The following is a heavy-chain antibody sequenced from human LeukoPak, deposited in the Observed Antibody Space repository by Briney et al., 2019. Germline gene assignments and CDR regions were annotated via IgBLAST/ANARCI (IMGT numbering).Heavy chain of an antibody. Sequence: ASVKVSCKASGYTFTSYAMHWVRQAPGQRLEWMGWINAGNGNTKYSQKFQGRVTITRDTSASTAYMELSSLRSEETAVYYCARVTMVRGVIRAFYIWGQGTMVTVSS. V-gene: IGHV1-3*01. CDR1: GYTFTSYA. CDR2: INAGNGNT. CDR3: ARVTMVRGVIRAFYI. J-gene: IGHJ3*02. D-gene: IGHD3-10*01.